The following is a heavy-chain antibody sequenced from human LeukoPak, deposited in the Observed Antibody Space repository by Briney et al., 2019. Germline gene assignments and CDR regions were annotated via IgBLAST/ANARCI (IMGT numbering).Heavy chain of an antibody. D-gene: IGHD1-14*01. CDR3: ARRTGFFDY. V-gene: IGHV5-51*01. CDR1: GYSFINYW. Sequence: GESLQIPCKASGYSFINYWIGWVRQMPGKGLEWMGIIYPDDSDTRYSPSFQGQVTISADRSISTTYLQWSSLRASDTAMYYCARRTGFFDYWGQGTLVTVSS. J-gene: IGHJ4*02. CDR2: IYPDDSDT.